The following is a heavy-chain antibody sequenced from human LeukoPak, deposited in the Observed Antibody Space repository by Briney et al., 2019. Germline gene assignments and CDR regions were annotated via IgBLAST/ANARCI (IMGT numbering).Heavy chain of an antibody. CDR3: ARGYGSGSNWFDP. CDR2: MHYSGSS. CDR1: GGSIRSGSFY. V-gene: IGHV4-39*07. J-gene: IGHJ5*02. Sequence: PSETLSLTCSVSGGSIRSGSFYWEWIRQSPGKGLEWIGSMHYSGSSYYNPSLKSRVTISVDTSKNQFSLKLNSVTAADTAVYYCARGYGSGSNWFDPWGQGTLVIVSS. D-gene: IGHD3-10*01.